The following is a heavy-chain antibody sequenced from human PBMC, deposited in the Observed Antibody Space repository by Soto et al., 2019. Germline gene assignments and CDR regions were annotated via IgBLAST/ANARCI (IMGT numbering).Heavy chain of an antibody. V-gene: IGHV4-31*11. CDR2: VHDSGNT. Sequence: SETLLLTCALSGGSISRGGYCWSWVRQHPGKGLEWIGYVHDSGNTYYNPSLKSRATISVDKSKNQFFLNLSSVTAADTAVYYCARDHPVYSDIFLYWGQGTLVTVSS. D-gene: IGHD3-22*01. CDR1: GGSISRGGYC. J-gene: IGHJ1*01. CDR3: ARDHPVYSDIFLY.